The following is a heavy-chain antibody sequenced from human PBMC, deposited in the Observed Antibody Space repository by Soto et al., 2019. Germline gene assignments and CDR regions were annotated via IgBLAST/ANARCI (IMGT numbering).Heavy chain of an antibody. CDR3: ARAPPGPSPRWVL. J-gene: IGHJ6*02. Sequence: SETLSLTCTVSGGSISSGDYYWSCIRQSPEKGLEWLGCIYPTGSTYYHPSLKSRVTISIDTSRNQFSLNLTSVTAADTAVYYCARAPPGPSPRWVLWGQGTTVTVSS. CDR2: IYPTGST. V-gene: IGHV4-30-2*06. D-gene: IGHD3-10*01. CDR1: GGSISSGDYY.